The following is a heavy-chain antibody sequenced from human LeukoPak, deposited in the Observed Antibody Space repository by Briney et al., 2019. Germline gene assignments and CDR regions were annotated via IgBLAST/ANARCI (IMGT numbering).Heavy chain of an antibody. D-gene: IGHD1-1*01. V-gene: IGHV4-34*01. CDR1: GGSFSGYY. CDR3: ARGAGWTGTGFDY. CDR2: INHSGST. J-gene: IGHJ4*02. Sequence: PSETLSLTCAVYGGSFSGYYWSWIHQPPGKGLEWIGEINHSGSTNYNPSLKSRVTISVDTSKNQFSLKLSSVTAADTAVYYCARGAGWTGTGFDYWGQGTLVTVSS.